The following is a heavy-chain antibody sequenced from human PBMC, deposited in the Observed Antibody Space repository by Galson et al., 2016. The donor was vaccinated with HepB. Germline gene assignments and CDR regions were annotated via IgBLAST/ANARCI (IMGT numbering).Heavy chain of an antibody. D-gene: IGHD3-10*01. CDR2: TYYRSKWYN. J-gene: IGHJ4*02. Sequence: CAISGDSVSSNSAAWNWIRQSPSRGLEWLGRTYYRSKWYNDYAVSVKSRISINPDTSKNQSSLQLSSVTPEDTAVYYCVRHHGAFDSWGQGTLVTVSS. V-gene: IGHV6-1*01. CDR1: GDSVSSNSAA. CDR3: VRHHGAFDS.